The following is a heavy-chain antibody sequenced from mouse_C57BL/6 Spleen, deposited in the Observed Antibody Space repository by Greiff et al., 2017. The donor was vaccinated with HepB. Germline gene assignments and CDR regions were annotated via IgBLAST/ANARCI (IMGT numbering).Heavy chain of an antibody. Sequence: VQLQQSGPELVKPGASVKISCKASGYTFTDYYMNWVKQSHGKSLEWIGDINPNNGGTSYNQKFKGKATLTVDKSSSTAYMELRSLTSEDSAVYYCARGDDYSNYVNFDYWGQGTTLTVSS. CDR3: ARGDDYSNYVNFDY. V-gene: IGHV1-26*01. D-gene: IGHD2-5*01. CDR1: GYTFTDYY. J-gene: IGHJ2*01. CDR2: INPNNGGT.